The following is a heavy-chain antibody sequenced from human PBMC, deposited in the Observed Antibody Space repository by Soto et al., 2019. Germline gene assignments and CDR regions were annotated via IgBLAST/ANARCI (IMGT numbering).Heavy chain of an antibody. CDR2: IYPTGKT. D-gene: IGHD3-16*01. CDR1: NGSISSGGYS. J-gene: IGHJ6*02. V-gene: IGHV4-30-2*01. Sequence: LSLTCTVSNGSISSGGYSWSWIRQTPGKGLEWIGYIYPTGKTYYNPSLKNRATLSIDTSQNQFSLQLTSVTAADTAVYYCARAPPGPAPRWGVWGHGTTVTVSS. CDR3: ARAPPGPAPRWGV.